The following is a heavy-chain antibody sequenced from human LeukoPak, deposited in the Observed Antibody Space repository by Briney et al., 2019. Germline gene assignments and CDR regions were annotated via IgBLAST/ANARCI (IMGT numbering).Heavy chain of an antibody. D-gene: IGHD2/OR15-2a*01. CDR1: GFSFSTLW. J-gene: IGHJ4*02. CDR2: INEGGSAD. V-gene: IGHV3-7*03. CDR3: AKIPKNIVVVVYFDY. Sequence: PGGSLRLSCAASGFSFSTLWMSWVRQAPGKGLEWVANINEGGSADYYADSVRGRFTISRDNAKNSLHLQMNSLRAEDTAVYYCAKIPKNIVVVVYFDYWGQGTLVTVSS.